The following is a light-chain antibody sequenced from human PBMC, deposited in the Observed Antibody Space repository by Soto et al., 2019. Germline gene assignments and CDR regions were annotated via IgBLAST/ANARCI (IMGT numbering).Light chain of an antibody. CDR1: QSISSW. Sequence: DIQMTQSPSTLSASVGDRVTITCRASQSISSWLAWYQQKPGKAPKLLIYKASSLESGVPSRFSGSGSGTEFALTISSLQPDDFATYYCQQYNSYLLTFGGGTKVEIK. V-gene: IGKV1-5*03. CDR3: QQYNSYLLT. CDR2: KAS. J-gene: IGKJ4*01.